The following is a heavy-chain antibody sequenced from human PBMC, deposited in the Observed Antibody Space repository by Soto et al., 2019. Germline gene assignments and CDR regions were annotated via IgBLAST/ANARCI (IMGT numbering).Heavy chain of an antibody. D-gene: IGHD3-22*01. CDR3: ARGHYYDSSGYYPDFDY. CDR1: GGSISSYY. Sequence: PSETLSLTCTVSGGSISSYYWSWIRQPPGKGLEWIGYIYYSGSTNYNPSLKSRVTISVDTSKNQFSLKLSSVTAADTAVHYCARGHYYDSSGYYPDFDYWGQGTLVTVS. J-gene: IGHJ4*02. V-gene: IGHV4-59*01. CDR2: IYYSGST.